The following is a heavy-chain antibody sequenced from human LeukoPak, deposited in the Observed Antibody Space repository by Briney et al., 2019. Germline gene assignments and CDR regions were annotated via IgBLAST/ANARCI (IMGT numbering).Heavy chain of an antibody. CDR1: GGSISSGGYS. CDR2: ISYSGST. V-gene: IGHV4-30-4*07. Sequence: SETLSLTCTVSGGSISSGGYSWSWIRQPPGKGLEWIGYISYSGSTYYNPSLKSRVTMSLDTSKNQFSLKLSSVTAADTAVYYCATGGGNWFDPWGQGTLVTVSS. CDR3: ATGGGNWFDP. J-gene: IGHJ5*02. D-gene: IGHD1-14*01.